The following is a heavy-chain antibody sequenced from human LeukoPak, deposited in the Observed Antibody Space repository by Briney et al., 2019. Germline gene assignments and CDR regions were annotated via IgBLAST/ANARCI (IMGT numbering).Heavy chain of an antibody. V-gene: IGHV3-9*03. J-gene: IGHJ4*02. CDR2: ISWNSGSI. CDR1: GFTFDDYA. Sequence: GGSLRLSCAASGFTFDDYAMHWVRQAPGKGLEWVSGISWNSGSIGYADSVKGRFTISRDNAKNSLYLQMNRLRAEDMALYYCAKGYGGSTSCHFAYWGQGTLVTVSS. CDR3: AKGYGGSTSCHFAY. D-gene: IGHD2-2*01.